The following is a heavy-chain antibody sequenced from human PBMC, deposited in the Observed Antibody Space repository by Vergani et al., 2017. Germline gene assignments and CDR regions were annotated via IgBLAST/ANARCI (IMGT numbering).Heavy chain of an antibody. CDR3: ARDRAD. CDR1: GFTFSSYG. V-gene: IGHV1-69*18. J-gene: IGHJ4*02. Sequence: VQLVESGGGLVKPGGSLRLSCAASGFTFSSYGMHWVRQAPGKGLEWMGRIIPIFGTANYAQKFQGRVTITADESTSTAYMELSSLRSEDTAVYYCARDRADWGQGTLVTVSS. CDR2: IIPIFGTA.